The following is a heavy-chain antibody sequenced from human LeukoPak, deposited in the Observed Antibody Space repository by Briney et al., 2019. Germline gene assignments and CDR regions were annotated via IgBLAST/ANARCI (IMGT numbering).Heavy chain of an antibody. D-gene: IGHD3-10*01. J-gene: IGHJ6*02. V-gene: IGHV4-34*01. CDR1: GGSFSGYY. Sequence: SETLSLTCAVYGGSFSGYYWSWIRQPPGKGLEWIGEINHSGSTNYNPSLKSRVTISVDTSNNQFSLKLSSVTAADTAVYYCARIPRSGSYRNYYYGMDVWGQGTTFTVCS. CDR2: INHSGST. CDR3: ARIPRSGSYRNYYYGMDV.